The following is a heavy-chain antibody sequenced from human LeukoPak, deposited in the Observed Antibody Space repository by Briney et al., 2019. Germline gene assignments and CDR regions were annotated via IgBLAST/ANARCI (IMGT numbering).Heavy chain of an antibody. J-gene: IGHJ6*02. D-gene: IGHD3-22*01. Sequence: SETLSLTCTVSGGSICSGGYYWSWIRQHPGKGLEWIGYIYYSGSTYYNPSLKSRVTISVDTSKNQFSLKLSSVTAADTAVYYCARQLDYYDSKVGDYGMDVWGQGTTVTVSS. CDR1: GGSICSGGYY. V-gene: IGHV4-31*03. CDR3: ARQLDYYDSKVGDYGMDV. CDR2: IYYSGST.